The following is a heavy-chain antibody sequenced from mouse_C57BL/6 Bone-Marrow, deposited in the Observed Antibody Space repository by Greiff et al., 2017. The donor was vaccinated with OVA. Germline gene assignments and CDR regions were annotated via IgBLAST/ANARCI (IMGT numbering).Heavy chain of an antibody. Sequence: GGGLVQPKGSLKLSCAASGFSFNTYAMHLVPQSPGTCFQCVSLIRSKSNNYATYYADSVKDRFTISRDDSESMLYLQMNNLKTEDTAMYYCVRQPYFYAMDDWGQGTSVTVSS. CDR3: VRQPYFYAMDD. D-gene: IGHD1-1*01. V-gene: IGHV10-1*01. CDR1: GFSFNTYA. J-gene: IGHJ4*01. CDR2: IRSKSNNYAT.